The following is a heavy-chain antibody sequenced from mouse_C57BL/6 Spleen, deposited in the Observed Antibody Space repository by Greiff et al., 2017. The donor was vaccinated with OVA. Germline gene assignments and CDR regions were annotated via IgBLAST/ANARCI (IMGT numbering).Heavy chain of an antibody. J-gene: IGHJ2*01. CDR1: GFTFSDYY. CDR3: AREGNYGSSYDY. D-gene: IGHD1-1*01. Sequence: EVKLVESEGGLVQPGSSMKLSCTASGFTFSDYYMAWVRQVPEKGLEWVANINYDGSSTYYLDSLKSRFIISRDNAKNILYLQMSSLKSEDTATYYCAREGNYGSSYDYWGQGTTLTVSS. CDR2: INYDGSST. V-gene: IGHV5-16*01.